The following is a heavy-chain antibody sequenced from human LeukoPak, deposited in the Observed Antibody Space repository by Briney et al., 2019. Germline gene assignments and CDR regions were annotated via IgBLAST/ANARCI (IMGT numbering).Heavy chain of an antibody. CDR1: GYTFTSYD. Sequence: GASVKVSCKASGYTFTSYDINWVRQATGQGLEWMGWMNPNSGNTGYAQKFQGGVTMTRNTSISTAYMELGSLRSEDTAVYYCARKRVIAAAGTGPGWWFDPWGQGTLVTVSS. J-gene: IGHJ5*02. D-gene: IGHD6-13*01. CDR2: MNPNSGNT. CDR3: ARKRVIAAAGTGPGWWFDP. V-gene: IGHV1-8*01.